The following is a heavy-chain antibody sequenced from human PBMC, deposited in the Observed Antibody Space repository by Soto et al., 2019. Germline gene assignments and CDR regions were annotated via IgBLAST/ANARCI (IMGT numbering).Heavy chain of an antibody. D-gene: IGHD6-13*01. J-gene: IGHJ6*02. CDR3: ANKDVAAADPIDHGMDV. Sequence: SVKVSCKASGGTFSSYAISWVRQAPGQGLEWMGGIIPIFGTANYAQKFQGRVTITADESTSTAYMELSSLRSEDTAVYYCANKDVAAADPIDHGMDVWGQGTTVTVSS. V-gene: IGHV1-69*13. CDR2: IIPIFGTA. CDR1: GGTFSSYA.